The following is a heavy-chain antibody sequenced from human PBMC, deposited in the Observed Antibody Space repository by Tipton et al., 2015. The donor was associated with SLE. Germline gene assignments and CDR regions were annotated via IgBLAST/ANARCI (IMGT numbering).Heavy chain of an antibody. CDR2: IDHSRST. CDR1: GGSFSVHY. J-gene: IGHJ6*02. D-gene: IGHD3-10*01. V-gene: IGHV4-34*01. Sequence: TLSLTCAVYGGSFSVHYWSWSWIRQPPGKGLEWIGEIDHSRSTNYNPSLKSRVTISGDTSKNRLSLQLTSLTAADTAVYYCATGSGAFLGMDVWGQGTTVTVSS. CDR3: ATGSGAFLGMDV.